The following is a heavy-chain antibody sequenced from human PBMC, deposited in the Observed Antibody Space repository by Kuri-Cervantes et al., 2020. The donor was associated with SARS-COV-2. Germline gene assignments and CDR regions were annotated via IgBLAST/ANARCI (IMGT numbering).Heavy chain of an antibody. V-gene: IGHV4-38-2*02. Sequence: SETLSLTCTVSGYSISSGYYWGWIRQPPGKGLEWIGSIYHSGSTYYNSSLKSRVTISVDTSKNQFSLKLSSVTAADTAVYYCARKEGGDCSSTSCYTIDWYFDLWGRGTLVTVSS. J-gene: IGHJ2*01. CDR1: GYSISSGYY. CDR2: IYHSGST. D-gene: IGHD2-2*02. CDR3: ARKEGGDCSSTSCYTIDWYFDL.